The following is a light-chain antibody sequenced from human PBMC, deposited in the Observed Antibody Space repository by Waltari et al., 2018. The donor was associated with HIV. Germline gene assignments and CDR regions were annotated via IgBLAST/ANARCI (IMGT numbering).Light chain of an antibody. Sequence: SYVLTQPPSVSVAPGKTASITCGGNNIETKSVHWNQQKPGQAPVLDIYYDSDRPSGIPERFSGSNSGNTATLTITRVEAGDEADYFCQVWDPTTDHMVFGGGTKLTVL. CDR1: NIETKS. CDR2: YDS. V-gene: IGLV3-21*04. CDR3: QVWDPTTDHMV. J-gene: IGLJ3*02.